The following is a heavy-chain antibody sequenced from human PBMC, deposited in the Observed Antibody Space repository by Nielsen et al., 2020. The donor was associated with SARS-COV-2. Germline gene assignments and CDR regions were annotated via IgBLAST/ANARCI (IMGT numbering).Heavy chain of an antibody. CDR1: GGFIGTYY. V-gene: IGHV4-59*06. D-gene: IGHD3-22*01. J-gene: IGHJ3*01. CDR3: ASSGYLAYDAFNV. CDR2: LYYSGSN. Sequence: SETLSLTCSVSGGFIGTYYWSWIRQRPGKGLEWIGYLYYSGSNYYNPSLRSRVIISADTSKNQFSLKLNSVTAADAAVYYCASSGYLAYDAFNVWGQGTMVTVSS.